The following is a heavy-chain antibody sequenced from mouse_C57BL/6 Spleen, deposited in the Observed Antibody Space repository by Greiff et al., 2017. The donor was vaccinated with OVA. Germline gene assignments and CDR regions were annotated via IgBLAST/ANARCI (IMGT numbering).Heavy chain of an antibody. CDR1: GFTFNTYA. CDR2: IRSKSSNYAT. Sequence: DAGGGLVQPKGSLKLSCAASGFTFNTYAMHWVRQAPGKGLEWVARIRSKSSNYATYYADSVKDRFTISRDDSQSMLYLQMNNLKTEDTAMYYCVRDGGLLLYFDYWGQGTTLTVSS. CDR3: VRDGGLLLYFDY. J-gene: IGHJ2*01. D-gene: IGHD2-3*01. V-gene: IGHV10-3*01.